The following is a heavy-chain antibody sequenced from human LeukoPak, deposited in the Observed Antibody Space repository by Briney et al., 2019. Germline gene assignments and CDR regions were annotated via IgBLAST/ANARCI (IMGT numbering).Heavy chain of an antibody. CDR2: INHSGST. J-gene: IGHJ4*02. CDR1: GGSFSGYY. CDR3: ARQRYCSSSSCSFFDS. Sequence: PSETLSLTCAVYGGSFSGYYWSWIRQPPGKGLEWIGEINHSGSTNYNPSLKSRVTISVDTSKNQFSLKLSSVTAADTAVYYCARQRYCSSSSCSFFDSWGQGTLVTVSS. D-gene: IGHD2-2*01. V-gene: IGHV4-34*01.